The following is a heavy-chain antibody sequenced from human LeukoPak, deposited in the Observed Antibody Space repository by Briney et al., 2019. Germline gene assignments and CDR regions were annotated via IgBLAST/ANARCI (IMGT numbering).Heavy chain of an antibody. Sequence: PSETLSLTCTVSGGSISSYYWSWIRQPAGKGLEWIGRIYTSGSTNYNPSLKSRVTMSVDTSKNQFSLKLSSVTAADTAVYFCASRPVTASGDYFDYWGQGTLVTVSS. V-gene: IGHV4-4*07. CDR3: ASRPVTASGDYFDY. J-gene: IGHJ4*02. CDR1: GGSISSYY. D-gene: IGHD4-11*01. CDR2: IYTSGST.